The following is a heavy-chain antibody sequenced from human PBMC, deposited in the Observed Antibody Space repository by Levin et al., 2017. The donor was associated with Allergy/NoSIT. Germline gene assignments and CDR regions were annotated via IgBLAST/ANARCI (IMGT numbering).Heavy chain of an antibody. CDR2: INHSGST. Sequence: GSLRLSCAVYGGSFSGYYWSWIRQPPGKGLEWIGEINHSGSTNYNPSLKSRVTISVDTSKNQFSLKLSSVTAADAGVYYCARKVVSGYDSWGQGNLVTVTS. J-gene: IGHJ5*01. V-gene: IGHV4-34*01. CDR3: ARKVVSGYDS. CDR1: GGSFSGYY. D-gene: IGHD5-12*01.